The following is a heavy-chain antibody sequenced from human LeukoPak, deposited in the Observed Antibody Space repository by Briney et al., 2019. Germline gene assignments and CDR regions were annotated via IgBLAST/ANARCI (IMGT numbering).Heavy chain of an antibody. CDR3: ARGQFRLPSFDSSGFDY. CDR2: ISYHGSNK. Sequence: AGGSLRLSCAASGFTFSNYAMHWVRQAPGKGLEWVVVISYHGSNKNYADSVKGRFTISRDNSKHTLFLQINSLRAEDTSLYYCARGQFRLPSFDSSGFDYWGQGTLVTVSP. CDR1: GFTFSNYA. V-gene: IGHV3-30*04. J-gene: IGHJ4*02. D-gene: IGHD3-22*01.